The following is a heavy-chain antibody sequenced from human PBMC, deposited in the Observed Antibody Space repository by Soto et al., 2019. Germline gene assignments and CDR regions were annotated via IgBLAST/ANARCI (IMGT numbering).Heavy chain of an antibody. CDR3: QRPTGGYSSSWPYFDY. CDR1: GFTVSSNY. V-gene: IGHV3-53*01. CDR2: IYSGGST. J-gene: IGHJ4*02. Sequence: GGSLRLSCAASGFTVSSNYMSWVRQAPGKGLEWVSVIYSGGSTYYADSVKGRFTISRDNSKNTLYLQMNSLRAEDTAGYNCQRPTGGYSSSWPYFDYWGQGTLVTVSS. D-gene: IGHD6-13*01.